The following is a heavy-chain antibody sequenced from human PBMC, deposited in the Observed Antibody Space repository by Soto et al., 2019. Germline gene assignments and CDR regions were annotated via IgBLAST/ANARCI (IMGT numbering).Heavy chain of an antibody. V-gene: IGHV3-30-3*01. Sequence: QVQLVESGGGVVQPGRSLRLSCAPSGFTFSSYAMHWVRQAPGKGLEWVAVISYDGSNKYYADSVKGRFTISRDNSKNTLYLQMNSLRAEDTAVYYCARESETGTTSYFDYWGQGTLVTVSS. J-gene: IGHJ4*02. CDR1: GFTFSSYA. D-gene: IGHD1-7*01. CDR3: ARESETGTTSYFDY. CDR2: ISYDGSNK.